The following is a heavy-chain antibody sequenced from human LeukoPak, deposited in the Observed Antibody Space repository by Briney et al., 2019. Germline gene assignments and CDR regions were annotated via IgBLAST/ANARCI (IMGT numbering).Heavy chain of an antibody. CDR1: GGSISSYF. J-gene: IGHJ4*02. V-gene: IGHV4-59*08. CDR3: ARHGEVASTVTTFPGFVDY. Sequence: PSETLSLTCTVSGGSISSYFWSWIRQPPGRGLEWIGYVYYSGSTNYNPSLKSRVTISVDTSKNQFSLKLSSVTAADTAVYYCARHGEVASTVTTFPGFVDYWGQGTLVTVSS. D-gene: IGHD4-17*01. CDR2: VYYSGST.